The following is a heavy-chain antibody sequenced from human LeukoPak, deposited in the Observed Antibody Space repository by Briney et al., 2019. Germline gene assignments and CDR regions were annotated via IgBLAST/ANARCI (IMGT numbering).Heavy chain of an antibody. J-gene: IGHJ3*02. CDR2: ISSSSSYT. Sequence: GGSLRLSCAASGFXFSDYYISWIRQAPGKGLEWVSYISSSSSYTNYADSVKGRFTISRDNAKNSLYLQMNSLRAEDTAVYYCARDMAAAGTGAFDIWGQGTMVTVSS. D-gene: IGHD6-13*01. CDR3: ARDMAAAGTGAFDI. V-gene: IGHV3-11*05. CDR1: GFXFSDYY.